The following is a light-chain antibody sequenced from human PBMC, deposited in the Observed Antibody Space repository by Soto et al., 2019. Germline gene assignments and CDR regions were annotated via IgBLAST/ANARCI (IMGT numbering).Light chain of an antibody. Sequence: EIVMTQSPATLSVSPGERVTLSCRASQFISTNLAWYQQRPGQAPRLLIYYASTRATGIPARFSGSGSGTEFSLTISSLQSEDFAVYYCQQYTNWPPVTFGQGTKLDIK. J-gene: IGKJ2*01. CDR3: QQYTNWPPVT. V-gene: IGKV3-15*01. CDR1: QFISTN. CDR2: YAS.